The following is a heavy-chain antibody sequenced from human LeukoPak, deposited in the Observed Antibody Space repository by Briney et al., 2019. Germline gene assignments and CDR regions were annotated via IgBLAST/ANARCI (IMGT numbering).Heavy chain of an antibody. CDR2: ISHSGGT. Sequence: SETLSLTCTVSGGSISSADYYWTWIRQPPGKGLEWIGYISHSGGTYYNSSLLSRVTISADRSKNQFSLKLSSVTAADTAVYYCARAFPSWQQGGGGFYYFDYWGQGTLVTVSS. D-gene: IGHD6-13*01. J-gene: IGHJ4*02. V-gene: IGHV4-30-2*01. CDR3: ARAFPSWQQGGGGFYYFDY. CDR1: GGSISSADYY.